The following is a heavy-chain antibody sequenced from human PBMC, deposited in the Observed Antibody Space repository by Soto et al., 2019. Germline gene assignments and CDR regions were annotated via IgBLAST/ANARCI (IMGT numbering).Heavy chain of an antibody. Sequence: ASVKVACKASGYTFTAYSMHWVRQAPGQGLEWVGWFNPNSGDTIYAQKFQGRVTLTRDTSIGTAYMELYSLTSDDTAVYYCAREASAVISLDYWGQGTLVTVSS. J-gene: IGHJ4*02. V-gene: IGHV1-2*02. D-gene: IGHD6-19*01. CDR2: FNPNSGDT. CDR3: AREASAVISLDY. CDR1: GYTFTAYS.